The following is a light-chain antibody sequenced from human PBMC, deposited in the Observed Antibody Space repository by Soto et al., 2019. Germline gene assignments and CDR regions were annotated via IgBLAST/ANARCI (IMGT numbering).Light chain of an antibody. J-gene: IGLJ1*01. CDR3: FSYAGNSIYV. CDR2: DNN. Sequence: QAVLTQPPSVSAAPGQKVAISCSGSSSNIGNNYVSWYQQLPGTAPKLLIYDNNKRPSGIPDRFSGSKSGTSATLGITGLQTGDEADYYCFSYAGNSIYVFGTGTKLTVL. CDR1: SSNIGNNY. V-gene: IGLV1-51*01.